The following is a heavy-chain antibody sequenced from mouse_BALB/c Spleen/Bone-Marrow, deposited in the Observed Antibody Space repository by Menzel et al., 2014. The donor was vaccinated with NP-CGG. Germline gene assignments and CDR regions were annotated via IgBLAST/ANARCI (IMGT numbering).Heavy chain of an antibody. CDR3: ARGNPLYAMDY. Sequence: VHLVESGAELAKPGASVKMSCKASGYTFTSYWMHWVKQRPGQGLEWIGYINPSTGYTDCNQKFNDKATLTADKSSSTAYMQLSSLTSKDSAVYYCARGNPLYAMDYWGQGTSVTVSS. J-gene: IGHJ4*01. V-gene: IGHV1-7*01. CDR2: INPSTGYT. CDR1: GYTFTSYW. D-gene: IGHD2-1*01.